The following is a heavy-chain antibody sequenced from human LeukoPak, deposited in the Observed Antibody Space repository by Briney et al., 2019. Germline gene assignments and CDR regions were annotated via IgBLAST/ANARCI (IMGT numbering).Heavy chain of an antibody. Sequence: ASVRVSCKASGYTFTGYYMHWVRQAPGQGLEWMGRINPNSGGTNYAQKFQGRVTMTRDTSISTAYMELSRLRSDDTAVYYCARGHSMVRGVMWYWGQGTLVTVSS. J-gene: IGHJ4*02. V-gene: IGHV1-2*06. CDR2: INPNSGGT. D-gene: IGHD3-10*01. CDR3: ARGHSMVRGVMWY. CDR1: GYTFTGYY.